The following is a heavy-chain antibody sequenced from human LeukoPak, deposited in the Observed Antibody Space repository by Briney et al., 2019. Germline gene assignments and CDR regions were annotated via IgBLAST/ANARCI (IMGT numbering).Heavy chain of an antibody. J-gene: IGHJ4*02. CDR2: IIWSGGST. Sequence: GGSLRLSCVASGFTFDDYGMSWVRQAPGKGLEWVSGIIWSGGSTGYADSVKGRFTISRDNAKNSLYLQMNSLRAEDTALYYCARDDYGSGSWNDYWGQGTLVTVSS. V-gene: IGHV3-20*04. D-gene: IGHD3-10*01. CDR1: GFTFDDYG. CDR3: ARDDYGSGSWNDY.